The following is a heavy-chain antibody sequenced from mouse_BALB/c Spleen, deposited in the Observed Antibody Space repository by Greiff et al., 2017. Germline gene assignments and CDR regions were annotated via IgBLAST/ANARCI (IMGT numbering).Heavy chain of an antibody. J-gene: IGHJ4*01. D-gene: IGHD2-1*01. V-gene: IGHV5-17*02. CDR2: ISSGSSTI. CDR3: ARRDGNWYMDY. CDR1: GFTFSSFG. Sequence: EVMLVESGGGLVQPGGSRKLSCAASGFTFSSFGMHWVRQAPEKGLEWVAYISSGSSTIYYADTVKGRFTISRDNPKNTLFLQMTSLRSEDTAMYYCARRDGNWYMDYWGQGTSVTVSS.